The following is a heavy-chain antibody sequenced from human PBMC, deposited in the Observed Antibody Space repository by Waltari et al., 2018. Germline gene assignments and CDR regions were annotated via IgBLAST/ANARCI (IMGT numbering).Heavy chain of an antibody. CDR2: ISGSGGST. Sequence: EVQLVESGGGLVQPGGSLRLSCAASGFTFSSYAMSWVRQAPGKGLEWVSAISGSGGSTFYADSVKGRFTISRDNSKNTLYLQMNSLRAEDTAVYYCAKDQQDGDLTREYFQHWGQGTLVTVSS. V-gene: IGHV3-23*04. J-gene: IGHJ1*01. CDR1: GFTFSSYA. D-gene: IGHD4-17*01. CDR3: AKDQQDGDLTREYFQH.